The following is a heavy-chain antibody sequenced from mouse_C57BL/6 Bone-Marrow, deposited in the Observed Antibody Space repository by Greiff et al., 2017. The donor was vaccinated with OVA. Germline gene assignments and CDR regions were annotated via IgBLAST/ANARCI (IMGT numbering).Heavy chain of an antibody. CDR1: GYTFTSYG. J-gene: IGHJ2*01. V-gene: IGHV1-81*01. Sequence: VKLMESGAELARPGASVKLSCKASGYTFTSYGISWVKQRTGQGLEWIGEIYPRSGNTYYNEKFKGKATLTADKSSSTAYMELRSLTSEDSAVYFCARMTGPYYFDYWGQGTTLTVSS. CDR2: IYPRSGNT. CDR3: ARMTGPYYFDY. D-gene: IGHD3-1*01.